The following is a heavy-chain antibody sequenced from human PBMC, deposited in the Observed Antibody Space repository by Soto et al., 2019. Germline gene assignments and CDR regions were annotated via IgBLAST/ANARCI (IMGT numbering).Heavy chain of an antibody. Sequence: PSETLSLTCTVSGGSVSSGSYYWSWIRQPPGKGLEWIGYIYYSGSTNYNPSLKSRVTISVDTSKNQFSLKLSSVTAADTAVYYCARDRYDFWSGYTQYYYYGMDVWGQGTTVTVSS. J-gene: IGHJ6*02. CDR3: ARDRYDFWSGYTQYYYYGMDV. D-gene: IGHD3-3*01. CDR2: IYYSGST. V-gene: IGHV4-61*01. CDR1: GGSVSSGSYY.